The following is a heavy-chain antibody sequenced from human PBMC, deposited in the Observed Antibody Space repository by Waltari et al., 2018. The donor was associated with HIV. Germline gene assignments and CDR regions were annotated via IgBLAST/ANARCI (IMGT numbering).Heavy chain of an antibody. D-gene: IGHD6-6*01. CDR2: MSSSSSTI. J-gene: IGHJ4*02. Sequence: EVQLVESGGGLVQPGGSLRLSCAASGFTFRSYSMNWVRQAPGKGPVWVSYMSSSSSTIYYADSVKGRFTISRDNAKNSLYLQMNSLRAEDTAVYYCARARTAARPFLSWGQGTLVTVSS. CDR1: GFTFRSYS. CDR3: ARARTAARPFLS. V-gene: IGHV3-48*01.